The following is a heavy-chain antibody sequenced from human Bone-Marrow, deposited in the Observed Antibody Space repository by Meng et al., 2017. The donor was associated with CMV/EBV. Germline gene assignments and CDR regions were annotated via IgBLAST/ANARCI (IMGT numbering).Heavy chain of an antibody. D-gene: IGHD2-15*01. Sequence: GESLKISCAASGFTFSSYAMHWVRQAPGKGLEWVAVISHDGSNKYYADSVKGRFTISRDNSKNTLYLQMNSLRAEDTAVYYCARGGCSGGSCHYYFDYWGQGTLVTVSS. J-gene: IGHJ4*02. V-gene: IGHV3-30-3*01. CDR2: ISHDGSNK. CDR3: ARGGCSGGSCHYYFDY. CDR1: GFTFSSYA.